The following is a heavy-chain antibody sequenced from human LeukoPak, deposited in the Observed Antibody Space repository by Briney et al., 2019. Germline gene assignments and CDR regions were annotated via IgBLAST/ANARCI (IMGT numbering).Heavy chain of an antibody. J-gene: IGHJ4*02. CDR2: IYYSGST. V-gene: IGHV4-59*12. Sequence: SETLSRTGTVSGGSISSYYWSWIRQPPGKGREWIGYIYYSGSTNYNPSLKSRVTISVDTSKNHFSLKLSSVTAADTAVYYCARDSDSSGPYLDYWGQGTLVTVSS. D-gene: IGHD6-19*01. CDR1: GGSISSYY. CDR3: ARDSDSSGPYLDY.